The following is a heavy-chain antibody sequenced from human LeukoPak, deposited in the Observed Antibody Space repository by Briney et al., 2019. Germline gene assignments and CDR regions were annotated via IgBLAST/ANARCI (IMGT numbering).Heavy chain of an antibody. CDR3: AAPSLGSFDY. CDR1: GYILPELS. CDR2: FDPEDGET. Sequence: ASVKVSCMVSGYILPELSMHWVRQAPGKGREWMGGFDPEDGETIYAQKFQGRVTMTEDTSTDTAYMELSSLRSEDTDVYYCAAPSLGSFDYWGEGTLVTVSS. V-gene: IGHV1-24*01. J-gene: IGHJ4*02. D-gene: IGHD3-16*01.